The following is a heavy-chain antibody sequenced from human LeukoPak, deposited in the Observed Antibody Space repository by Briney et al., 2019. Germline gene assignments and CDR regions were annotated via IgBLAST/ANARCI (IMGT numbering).Heavy chain of an antibody. Sequence: GRSLRLSCAASGVIFSTYGMHWVRQAPGKGLEWVAMIWYDACGQHYADSWKGRFTISRDNSKNTLYLQTNSLRAEDTAVYFCPRDSLYDDNGYYHYFDYWGQGTLVTVSS. J-gene: IGHJ4*02. V-gene: IGHV3-33*01. CDR3: PRDSLYDDNGYYHYFDY. CDR2: IWYDACGQ. CDR1: GVIFSTYG. D-gene: IGHD3-22*01.